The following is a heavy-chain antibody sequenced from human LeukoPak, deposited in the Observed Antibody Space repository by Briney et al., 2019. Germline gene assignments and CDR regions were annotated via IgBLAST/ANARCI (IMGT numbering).Heavy chain of an antibody. D-gene: IGHD2-2*02. CDR2: VYPADSDT. CDR3: ARTQGLYGAADY. V-gene: IGHV5-51*01. J-gene: IGHJ4*02. CDR1: GYTFSDLW. Sequence: RAGESLKISCQASGYTFSDLWIGWVRPMPGQGLEWMGSVYPADSDTRYSPSFEGHVTISADKSTNTAFLQWNSLQSSDSGIYFCARTQGLYGAADYWGQGTLVISSS.